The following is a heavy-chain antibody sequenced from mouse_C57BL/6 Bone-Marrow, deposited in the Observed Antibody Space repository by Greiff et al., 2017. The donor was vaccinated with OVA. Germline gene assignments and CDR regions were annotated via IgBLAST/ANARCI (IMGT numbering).Heavy chain of an antibody. CDR1: GYTFTDYN. Sequence: EVQLQQSGPELVKPGASVKIPCKASGYTFTDYNMDWVKQSHGKSLEWIGDINPNNGGTIYNQKFKGKATLTVDKSSSTAYMELRSLTSEDTAVYYCARVRYYYGSSSFDYWGQGTTLTVSS. CDR2: INPNNGGT. J-gene: IGHJ2*01. D-gene: IGHD1-1*01. CDR3: ARVRYYYGSSSFDY. V-gene: IGHV1-18*01.